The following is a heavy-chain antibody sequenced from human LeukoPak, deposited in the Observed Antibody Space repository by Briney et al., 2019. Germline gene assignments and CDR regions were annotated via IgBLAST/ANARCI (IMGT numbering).Heavy chain of an antibody. J-gene: IGHJ3*02. D-gene: IGHD6-19*01. Sequence: ASVKVSCKASGYTFTSYGISWVRQAPGQGLEWMGWISAYNGNTNYAQKLQGRVTMTTDTSTSTAYMELRSLRSDDTAVYYCARDPGYSSGLLVLSAFDIWGQGTMVTVSS. CDR3: ARDPGYSSGLLVLSAFDI. CDR1: GYTFTSYG. CDR2: ISAYNGNT. V-gene: IGHV1-18*01.